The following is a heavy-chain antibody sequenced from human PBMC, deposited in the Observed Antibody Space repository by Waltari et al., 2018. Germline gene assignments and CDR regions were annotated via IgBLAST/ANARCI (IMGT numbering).Heavy chain of an antibody. D-gene: IGHD6-13*01. Sequence: QVHLQESGPGLVKPSDTLSLTCSVSGASISHFYWSWIRLSAAHGLEWVGRNYTTGTPNYRPSLPSRVTMSIDTSKNLLSLNLRSVTAADTGTYYCARMKNNRESAASWYPPSFDSWGQGIHVTVSS. CDR2: NYTTGTP. CDR3: ARMKNNRESAASWYPPSFDS. V-gene: IGHV4-4*07. J-gene: IGHJ5*01. CDR1: GASISHFY.